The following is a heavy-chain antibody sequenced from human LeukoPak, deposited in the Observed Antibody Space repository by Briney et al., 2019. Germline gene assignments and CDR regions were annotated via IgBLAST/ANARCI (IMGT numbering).Heavy chain of an antibody. CDR2: IYSGAGT. CDR3: ARSGGISFDY. Sequence: GGSLRLSCAASGLTVSSNYMSWVRQAPGKGLEWVSIIYSGAGTDYADSVKGRFTISRDTSKNTLYLQMNSLGAEDTAVYYCARSGGISFDYWGQGTQVTVSS. V-gene: IGHV3-66*01. CDR1: GLTVSSNY. J-gene: IGHJ4*02. D-gene: IGHD4-23*01.